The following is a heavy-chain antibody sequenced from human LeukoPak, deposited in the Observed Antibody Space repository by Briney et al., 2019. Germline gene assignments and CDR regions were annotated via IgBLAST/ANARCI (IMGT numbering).Heavy chain of an antibody. V-gene: IGHV1-2*02. CDR3: ARGFTRGNWGSYRYRYFDY. Sequence: GASVKVSCKASGYIFTGYYMHWVRQAPGQGLEWMGWINPNSGDTNYAQKFQGRGTITRNTSISTAYMELSSLRSEDTAVYYCARGFTRGNWGSYRYRYFDYWGQGTLVTVSS. CDR2: INPNSGDT. CDR1: GYIFTGYY. D-gene: IGHD3-16*02. J-gene: IGHJ4*02.